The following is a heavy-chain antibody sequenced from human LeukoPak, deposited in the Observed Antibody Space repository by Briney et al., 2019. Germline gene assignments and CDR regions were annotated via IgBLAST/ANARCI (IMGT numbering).Heavy chain of an antibody. Sequence: LWASVKVSCKASGGTFSSYAISWVRQAPGQGLEWMGRIIPILGIANYAQKFQGRVTITADKSTSTAYMELSSLRSEDTAVYYCARRFSGGNSRFYYYGMDVWGQGTTVTVSS. D-gene: IGHD4-23*01. CDR2: IIPILGIA. J-gene: IGHJ6*02. CDR3: ARRFSGGNSRFYYYGMDV. V-gene: IGHV1-69*04. CDR1: GGTFSSYA.